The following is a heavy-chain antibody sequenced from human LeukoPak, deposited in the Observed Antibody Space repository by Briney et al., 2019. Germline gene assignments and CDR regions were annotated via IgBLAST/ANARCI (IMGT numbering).Heavy chain of an antibody. V-gene: IGHV3-23*01. CDR1: GFTFSAYT. CDR3: AKHPPSGNFDY. CDR2: ISGSGVTT. J-gene: IGHJ4*02. Sequence: GGSLRLSCAASGFTFSAYTLSWVRQTPGKGLEWVSIISGSGVTTYYADSVKGRFIISRDNSKNTLYLQMYSLRAEDTAIYYCAKHPPSGNFDYWGQGTLVTVSS.